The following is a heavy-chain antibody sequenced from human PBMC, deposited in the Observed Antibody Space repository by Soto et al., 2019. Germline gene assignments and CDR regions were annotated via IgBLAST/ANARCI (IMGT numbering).Heavy chain of an antibody. CDR3: ARVSYDIFTGSSNPNWFDP. D-gene: IGHD3-9*01. CDR2: MNPNSGYT. V-gene: IGHV1-8*01. CDR1: GYTFTSYD. J-gene: IGHJ5*02. Sequence: ASVKVSCKASGYTFTSYDINWVRQATGQGLEWMGWMNPNSGYTGYAQKFQGRVTMTRNTSISTAYMELSSLRSEDTAVYFCARVSYDIFTGSSNPNWFDPWGQGTRVTVSS.